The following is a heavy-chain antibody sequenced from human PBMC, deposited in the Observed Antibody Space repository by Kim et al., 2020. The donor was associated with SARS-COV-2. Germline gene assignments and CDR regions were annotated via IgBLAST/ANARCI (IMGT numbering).Heavy chain of an antibody. CDR1: GYTFTSSG. D-gene: IGHD6-19*01. J-gene: IGHJ6*02. Sequence: ASVKVSCKASGYTFTSSGISWARQAPGQRLEWMGWINTANGNTKYSQKSQDRVTISRDTTARTAYMELNSLRSEDAAVYYCARQSNMDVWGQGTPVTVSS. V-gene: IGHV1-3*04. CDR3: ARQSNMDV. CDR2: INTANGNT.